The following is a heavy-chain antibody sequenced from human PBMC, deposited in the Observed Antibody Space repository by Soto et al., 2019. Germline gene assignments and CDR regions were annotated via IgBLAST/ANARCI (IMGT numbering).Heavy chain of an antibody. CDR3: AKEPYSDFWSAYYYFDY. CDR2: ISGSGGSA. J-gene: IGHJ4*02. V-gene: IGHV3-23*01. CDR1: GFTFGSHA. D-gene: IGHD3-3*01. Sequence: GGSLRLSCAASGFTFGSHAMIWVRQAPGKGLEWVSAISGSGGSAYYADSVKGRFTISRDNSINTLYLQMNSLRAEDTALYYCAKEPYSDFWSAYYYFDYWGQGTLVTVSS.